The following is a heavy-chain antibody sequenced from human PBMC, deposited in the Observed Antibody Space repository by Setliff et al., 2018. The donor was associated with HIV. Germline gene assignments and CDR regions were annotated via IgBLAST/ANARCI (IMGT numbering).Heavy chain of an antibody. V-gene: IGHV4-38-2*01. CDR3: ARTTYSGSYFNDS. Sequence: SETLSLTCAVSGYSISSGYYWGWIRQPPGKGLEWIGSLFYGGSTHYTPSLKSRVSISVDTSKNQFSLRLSSVTAADTAVYYCARTTYSGSYFNDSWGQGTLVTVSS. CDR2: LFYGGST. D-gene: IGHD1-26*01. CDR1: GYSISSGYY. J-gene: IGHJ5*01.